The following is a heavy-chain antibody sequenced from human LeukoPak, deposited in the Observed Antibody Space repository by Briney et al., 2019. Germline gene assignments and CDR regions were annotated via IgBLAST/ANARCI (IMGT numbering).Heavy chain of an antibody. V-gene: IGHV4-61*01. J-gene: IGHJ5*02. CDR2: IYNGVNT. CDR1: GASVSSASY. Sequence: SETLSLTCTVSGASVSSASYWSWIRQPPGKGVEWIAHIYNGVNTNYNPSLKSRVTISVDTSKNQFSLEVTSVTAADTAVYYCARNTSSSPWFDPWAQGTLVTVSS. D-gene: IGHD6-6*01. CDR3: ARNTSSSPWFDP.